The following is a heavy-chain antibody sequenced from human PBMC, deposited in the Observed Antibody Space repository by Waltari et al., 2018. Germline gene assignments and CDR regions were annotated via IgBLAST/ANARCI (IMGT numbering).Heavy chain of an antibody. D-gene: IGHD6-25*01. J-gene: IGHJ4*02. V-gene: IGHV4-38-2*02. CDR2: IYHTGSS. CDR1: GQSVPNDLS. CDR3: AEEGNTTAGLFDS. Sequence: QVQLRESGPGRVRSSEPLSLPCTVAGQSVPNDLSWAWIRQSPGGGLEWIASIYHTGSSHYNSSLKSRVSISTDMSTKQFFLTLTHLTAADTAVYYCAEEGNTTAGLFDSWGQGTLVTVSS.